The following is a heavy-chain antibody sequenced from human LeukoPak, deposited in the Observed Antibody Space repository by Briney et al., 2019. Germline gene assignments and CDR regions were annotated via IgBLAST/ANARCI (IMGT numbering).Heavy chain of an antibody. CDR2: IKSKTDDGTT. CDR1: GFTFNRAW. D-gene: IGHD2-21*01. V-gene: IGHV3-15*01. CDR3: TTDPFVIPTFDY. Sequence: GGSLRLSCAASGFTFNRAWMSWVRQAPGKGLEWVGRIKSKTDDGTTDYAAPVKGRFTISRDDLKETLYLQMNSLKTEDTAVYYCTTDPFVIPTFDYWGQGTLVTVSS. J-gene: IGHJ4*02.